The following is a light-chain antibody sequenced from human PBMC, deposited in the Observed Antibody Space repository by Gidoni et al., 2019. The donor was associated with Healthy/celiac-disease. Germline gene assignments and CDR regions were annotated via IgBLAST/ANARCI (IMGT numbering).Light chain of an antibody. CDR3: QQGYRPDT. CDR1: QSISSY. V-gene: IGKV1-39*01. Sequence: DSKKTQSPSSLSASVGDRVTITCRRSQSISSYLNWYQQKPGNAPKLLSYAASSLQSGVPSKFSGSASRTDFTLTISSLQHEDFATYCCQQGYRPDTFGQGTKLEIK. CDR2: AAS. J-gene: IGKJ2*01.